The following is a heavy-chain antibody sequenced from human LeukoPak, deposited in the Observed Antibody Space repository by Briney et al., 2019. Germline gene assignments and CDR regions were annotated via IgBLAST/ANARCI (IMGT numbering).Heavy chain of an antibody. CDR3: AKDQSPYYDILTGYFAFDI. J-gene: IGHJ3*02. CDR2: ISGSGGST. D-gene: IGHD3-9*01. Sequence: GGSLRLSCAASGFTFSSYAMSWVRQAPGKGLEWVSAISGSGGSTYYADSVKGRFTISRDNSKNTLYLQMNSLRAEDTAVYYCAKDQSPYYDILTGYFAFDIWGQGTMVTVSS. V-gene: IGHV3-23*01. CDR1: GFTFSSYA.